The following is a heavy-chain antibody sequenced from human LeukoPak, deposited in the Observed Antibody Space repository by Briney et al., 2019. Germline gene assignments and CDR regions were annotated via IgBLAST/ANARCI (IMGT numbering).Heavy chain of an antibody. J-gene: IGHJ4*02. V-gene: IGHV3-23*01. D-gene: IGHD6-19*01. CDR2: ISGSGGST. Sequence: GGSLRLSCAASGFTFSSYAMSWVRQAPGEGLEWVSAISGSGGSTYYADSVKGRFTISRDNSKNTLYLQMNSLRAEDTAVYYCANQVRSGWWHFDYWGQGTLVTVSP. CDR3: ANQVRSGWWHFDY. CDR1: GFTFSSYA.